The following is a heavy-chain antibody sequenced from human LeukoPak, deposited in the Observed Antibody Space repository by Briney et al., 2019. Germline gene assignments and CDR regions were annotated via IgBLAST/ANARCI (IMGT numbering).Heavy chain of an antibody. CDR1: GFSFGTSFGTYA. Sequence: PGGSLRLSCAASGFSFGTSFGTYAMNWVRQAPGKGLEWVAYINSGSSTMYYADSVKGRFTISRDNGKSSLYLQMNSLRADDTAVYYCARGRGGSNWGYYFDSWGQGTLVTVSS. CDR3: ARGRGGSNWGYYFDS. CDR2: INSGSSTM. J-gene: IGHJ4*02. D-gene: IGHD7-27*01. V-gene: IGHV3-48*04.